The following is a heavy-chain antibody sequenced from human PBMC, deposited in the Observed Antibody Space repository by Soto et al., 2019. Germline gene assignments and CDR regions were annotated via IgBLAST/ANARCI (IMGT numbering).Heavy chain of an antibody. D-gene: IGHD6-13*01. J-gene: IGHJ4*02. CDR1: GFTVSSNY. CDR3: ARDRYSSSSKGDY. V-gene: IGHV3-66*01. Sequence: EVQLVESGGGLVQPGGSLRLSCAASGFTVSSNYMSWVRQAPGKGLEWVSVIYSGGSTYYADSVKGRFTISRDNSKNTLDLQMNSLRAEDTAVYYCARDRYSSSSKGDYWGQGTLVTVSS. CDR2: IYSGGST.